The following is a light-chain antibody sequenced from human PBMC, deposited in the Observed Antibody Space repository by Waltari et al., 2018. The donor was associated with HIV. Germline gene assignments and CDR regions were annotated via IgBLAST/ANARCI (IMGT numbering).Light chain of an antibody. J-gene: IGLJ2*01. Sequence: QLVVTQAPSASASLGASVTPPCTLNTGHDNYQVDWYQQRPGKGPRFVMRVGPGGGVGSKGDGIPDRFSVSASGLDRYLTIKNIQEDDAGDYHCGSDHGTGSNSVYVVFGGGTRLTVL. CDR3: GSDHGTGSNSVYVV. CDR2: VGPGGGVG. CDR1: TGHDNYQ. V-gene: IGLV9-49*03.